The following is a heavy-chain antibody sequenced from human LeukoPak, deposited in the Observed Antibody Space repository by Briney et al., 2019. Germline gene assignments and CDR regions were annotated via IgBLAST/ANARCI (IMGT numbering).Heavy chain of an antibody. J-gene: IGHJ4*02. CDR3: ARGPPYNYDSSGYYRFDY. CDR1: GGSIRGYS. D-gene: IGHD3-22*01. V-gene: IGHV4-59*01. CDR2: ISDSGST. Sequence: PSETLSLTCTVSGGSIRGYSWSWLRQPPGKGLEWLGYISDSGSTSYNPSLKTRIIISLDTSKNQFSLKLSSATAADTAVYYCARGPPYNYDSSGYYRFDYWGQGTLVTVSS.